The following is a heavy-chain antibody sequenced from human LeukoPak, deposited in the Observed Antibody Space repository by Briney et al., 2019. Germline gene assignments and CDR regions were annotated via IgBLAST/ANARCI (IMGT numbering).Heavy chain of an antibody. J-gene: IGHJ4*02. CDR1: AGSINSYY. V-gene: IGHV4-59*08. Sequence: SETLSLTCTVSAGSINSYYWSWLRQPPGKGLEWIGYIYYSGSTNYNPSLKSRVTISVDTSKNQFSLKVSSVTAADTAVYYCARYYDFWSGSPYFDYWGQGTLVTVSS. CDR2: IYYSGST. CDR3: ARYYDFWSGSPYFDY. D-gene: IGHD3-3*01.